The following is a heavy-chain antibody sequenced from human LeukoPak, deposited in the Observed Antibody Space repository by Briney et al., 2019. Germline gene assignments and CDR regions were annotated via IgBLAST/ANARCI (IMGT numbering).Heavy chain of an antibody. D-gene: IGHD3-10*01. CDR3: AREILLWFGELFGAFDI. J-gene: IGHJ3*02. CDR1: GFTFSSYW. V-gene: IGHV3-7*03. CDR2: IKQDGGEK. Sequence: PGGSLRLSCAASGFTFSSYWMSWVRQAPGKGLEWVANIKQDGGEKYYVDSVKGRFTISRDNAKNSLYLQMNSRRAEDTAVYYCAREILLWFGELFGAFDIWGQGTMVTVSS.